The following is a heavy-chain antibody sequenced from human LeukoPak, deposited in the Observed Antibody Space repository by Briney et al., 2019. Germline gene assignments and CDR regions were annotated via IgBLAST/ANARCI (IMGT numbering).Heavy chain of an antibody. CDR3: ARIPHPDYADAQ. CDR2: ISSSGGTM. J-gene: IGHJ4*02. CDR1: GFTVSSFE. D-gene: IGHD4-17*01. Sequence: GGSLRLSCEASGFTVSSFEINWVRQAPGKGLEWVSYISSSGGTMDYADSVKGRFTVSRDNGKKLVHLQLNSLRAEDTAVYFCARIPHPDYADAQWGQGTLVTVSS. V-gene: IGHV3-48*03.